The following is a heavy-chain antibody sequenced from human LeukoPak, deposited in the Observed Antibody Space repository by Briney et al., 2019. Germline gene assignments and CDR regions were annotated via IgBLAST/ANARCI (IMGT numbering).Heavy chain of an antibody. D-gene: IGHD5-24*01. CDR1: GFTFSDYY. J-gene: IGHJ5*02. CDR2: ISSSSSYT. Sequence: GGSLRLSCAASGFTFSDYYMSWIRQAPGKGLEWVSYISSSSSYTNYADSVKGRFTISRDNAKNSLYLQMNSLRAEDTAVYYCARDWTRWLQFRFDPWGQGTLVTVPS. V-gene: IGHV3-11*05. CDR3: ARDWTRWLQFRFDP.